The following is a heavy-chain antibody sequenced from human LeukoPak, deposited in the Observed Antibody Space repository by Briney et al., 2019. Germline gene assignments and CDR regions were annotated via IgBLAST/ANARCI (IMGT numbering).Heavy chain of an antibody. CDR2: IYYSGST. CDR1: GGSISSYY. J-gene: IGHJ4*02. Sequence: PSETLSLTCTVSGGSISSYYWSWIRQPPGKGLECLGYIYYSGSTNYNPSLKSRVNISVDTSKNQFSLKLSSVTAADTAVYYCARVDPDSSSTLEVFDYWGQGTLVTVSS. CDR3: ARVDPDSSSTLEVFDY. D-gene: IGHD6-6*01. V-gene: IGHV4-59*01.